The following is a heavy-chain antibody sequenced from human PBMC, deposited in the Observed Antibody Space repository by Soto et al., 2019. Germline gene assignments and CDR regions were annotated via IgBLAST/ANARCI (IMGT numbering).Heavy chain of an antibody. CDR2: RYSDGRS. V-gene: IGHV3-53*01. J-gene: IGHJ5*02. CDR3: AKDPPFYYDSSDDWFDP. D-gene: IGHD3-22*01. CDR1: GFTVSISY. Sequence: GSLRLSCAGSGFTVSISYMTWVRQVPGKGLEWVSIRYSDGRSYHADSVKGRFTISRDNSKNTLYLQMNSLRAEDTAVYYCAKDPPFYYDSSDDWFDPWGQGTQVTVSS.